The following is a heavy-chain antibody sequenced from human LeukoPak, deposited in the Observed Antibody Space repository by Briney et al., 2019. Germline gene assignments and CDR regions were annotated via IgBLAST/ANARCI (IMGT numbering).Heavy chain of an antibody. V-gene: IGHV3-30*02. CDR2: IRYDGSNK. D-gene: IGHD2-15*01. Sequence: TGGSLRLSCAASGFTFSSYGMHWVRQAPGKGLEWVAFIRYDGSNKYYADSVKGRFTISRDNSKNTLYLQMNSLRAEDTAVYYCARDLGYNSGGTSYVGYFDYWGQGTLVTVSS. CDR3: ARDLGYNSGGTSYVGYFDY. CDR1: GFTFSSYG. J-gene: IGHJ4*02.